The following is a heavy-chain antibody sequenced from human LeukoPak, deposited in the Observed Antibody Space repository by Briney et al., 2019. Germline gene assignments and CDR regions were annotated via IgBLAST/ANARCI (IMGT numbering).Heavy chain of an antibody. CDR2: IKSDGSST. D-gene: IGHD6-6*01. Sequence: QPGGSLRLSCAASGFTFSSYWMHWVRHAPGKGLVWVSRIKSDGSSTSYADSVKGRFTISRDNAKNTLYLQMNSLRAEDTAVYYCARRSAARDAFDIWGQGTMVTVSS. J-gene: IGHJ3*02. CDR3: ARRSAARDAFDI. V-gene: IGHV3-74*01. CDR1: GFTFSSYW.